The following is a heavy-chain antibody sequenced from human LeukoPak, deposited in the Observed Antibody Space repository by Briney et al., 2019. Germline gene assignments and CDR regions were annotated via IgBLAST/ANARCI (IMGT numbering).Heavy chain of an antibody. Sequence: GGSLRLSCAASGFTFSAYEMVWVRQAPGKGLEWIAYITGSGNTKYYLDSMKGRFSISRDNAKNSLSQQMNSLRAEDTAIYYCAGAICSRSSCYSLVTFDMWGQGAMVTVSS. V-gene: IGHV3-48*03. CDR3: AGAICSRSSCYSLVTFDM. J-gene: IGHJ3*02. CDR2: ITGSGNTK. D-gene: IGHD2-15*01. CDR1: GFTFSAYE.